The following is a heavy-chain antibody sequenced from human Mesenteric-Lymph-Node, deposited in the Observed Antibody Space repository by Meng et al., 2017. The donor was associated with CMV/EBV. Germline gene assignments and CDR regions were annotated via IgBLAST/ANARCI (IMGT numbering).Heavy chain of an antibody. D-gene: IGHD1-14*01. CDR3: ARDSPQTGNRRDY. Sequence: GESLKISCAASGFTFSSYEMNWVRQAPGKGLEWISYINAGGNIIYYADSVKGRFSISRDNAKNLLFLDMNTLAADDTAVYYCARDSPQTGNRRDYWGQGTLVTVSS. J-gene: IGHJ4*02. CDR1: GFTFSSYE. CDR2: INAGGNII. V-gene: IGHV3-48*03.